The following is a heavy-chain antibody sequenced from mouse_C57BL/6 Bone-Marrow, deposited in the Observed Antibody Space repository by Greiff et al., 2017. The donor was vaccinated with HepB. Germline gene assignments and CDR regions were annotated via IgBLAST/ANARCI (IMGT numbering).Heavy chain of an antibody. CDR1: GFTFSDYY. CDR2: ISNGGGST. V-gene: IGHV5-12*01. CDR3: ARRGHYGYYFDY. D-gene: IGHD1-1*01. Sequence: DVQLVESGGGLVQPGGSLKLSCAASGFTFSDYYMYWVRQTPEKRLEWVAYISNGGGSTYYPDTVKGRFTISRDNAKNTLYLQMSRLKSEDTAMYYCARRGHYGYYFDYWGQGTTLTVSS. J-gene: IGHJ2*01.